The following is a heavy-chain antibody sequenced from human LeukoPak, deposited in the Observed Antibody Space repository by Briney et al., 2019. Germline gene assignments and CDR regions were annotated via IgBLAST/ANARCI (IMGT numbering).Heavy chain of an antibody. V-gene: IGHV4-59*02. CDR1: YDSVSDYF. J-gene: IGHJ5*02. D-gene: IGHD2-2*01. CDR3: VKSSSSRFDP. Sequence: PSETLSLTCTVSYDSVSDYFWSWIRQPPGKGLEWIAYIRNSGPTRYNPSLQSRATISLDTSKNQFSLKLTSVTAADTARYYCVKSSSSRFDPWGQGTLVTVSS. CDR2: IRNSGPT.